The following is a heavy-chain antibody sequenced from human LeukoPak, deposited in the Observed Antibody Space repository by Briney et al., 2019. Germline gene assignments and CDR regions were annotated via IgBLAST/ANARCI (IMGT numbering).Heavy chain of an antibody. D-gene: IGHD3-16*01. Sequence: GESLKISCQGSGYKFTNSWIAWVRQLPGKGLEGMGMIYIGDSDPRYSPSFQGQVNISADRSINTAYLQWSRLKASDTAMYYCARTSPHVWFDPWGQGTLVIVSS. J-gene: IGHJ5*02. CDR1: GYKFTNSW. CDR3: ARTSPHVWFDP. V-gene: IGHV5-51*01. CDR2: IYIGDSDP.